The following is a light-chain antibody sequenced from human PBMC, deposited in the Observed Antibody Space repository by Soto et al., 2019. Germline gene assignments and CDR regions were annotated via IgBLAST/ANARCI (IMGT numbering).Light chain of an antibody. Sequence: QAVVTQPASVSGSARQSITSSCTGTISEVGGYNYVSWYQHHPGKAPNLMIDEVFNRPSGVSNRFSGSRSGNTASLTISGLQAEDEGDYYCTSYASTTPHVVFGGGTKVTVL. V-gene: IGLV2-14*01. CDR2: EVF. CDR1: ISEVGGYNY. J-gene: IGLJ2*01. CDR3: TSYASTTPHVV.